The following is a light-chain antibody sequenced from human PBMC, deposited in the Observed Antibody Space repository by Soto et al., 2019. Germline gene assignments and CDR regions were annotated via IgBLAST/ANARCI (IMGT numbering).Light chain of an antibody. J-gene: IGKJ2*01. CDR1: QSIATW. CDR2: KAT. Sequence: DIEITQSPSTLSASVGDTVTITCRASQSIATWLAWYQQKPEKAPKLLIYKATNVQSGVPSRFSGSGSGTEFSLTISSLQPEDFAIYYCQQYNDYQYTFGQGTKLEIK. CDR3: QQYNDYQYT. V-gene: IGKV1-5*03.